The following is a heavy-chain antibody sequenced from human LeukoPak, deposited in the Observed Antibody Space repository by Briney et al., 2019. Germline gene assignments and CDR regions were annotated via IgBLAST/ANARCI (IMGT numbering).Heavy chain of an antibody. V-gene: IGHV3-21*04. CDR3: AKDRLGGPYFFHY. CDR1: GFTVSSNY. Sequence: GGSQRLSCAASGFTVSSNYMSWVRQAPGKGLEWVSSISSSSSYIYYADSVKGRFTISRDNAKNSLYLQMNSLRAEDTAVYFCAKDRLGGPYFFHYWGQGTLVTVSS. CDR2: ISSSSSYI. D-gene: IGHD3-16*01. J-gene: IGHJ4*02.